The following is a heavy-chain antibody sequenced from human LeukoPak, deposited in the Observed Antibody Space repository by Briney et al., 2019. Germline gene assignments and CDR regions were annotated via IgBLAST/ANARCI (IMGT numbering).Heavy chain of an antibody. J-gene: IGHJ4*02. CDR3: ARGHGAARFVTIEFDY. CDR1: GGSFSGYH. V-gene: IGHV4-34*01. D-gene: IGHD6-6*01. Sequence: SETLSLTCAVYGGSFSGYHWSWIHQPPGKGLEWIGEINHRGSTNYNPSLKSRVTMSVDTSKNQFSLKLSSVAAADTAVYHCARGHGAARFVTIEFDYWGQGALVTVSS. CDR2: INHRGST.